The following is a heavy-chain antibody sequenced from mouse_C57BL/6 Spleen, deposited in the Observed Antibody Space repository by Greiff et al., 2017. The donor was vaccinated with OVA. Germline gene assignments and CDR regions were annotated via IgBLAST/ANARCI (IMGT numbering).Heavy chain of an antibody. CDR3: ARRAGRYFDV. Sequence: EVQLQQSGPELVKPGASVKISCKASGYTFTDYYMNWVKQSHGKSLEWIGDINPNNGGTSYNQKFKGTATLTVDKSSSTAYMELRSLTSEDSAVYYCARRAGRYFDVWGTGTTVTVSS. CDR2: INPNNGGT. CDR1: GYTFTDYY. V-gene: IGHV1-26*01. J-gene: IGHJ1*03. D-gene: IGHD3-3*01.